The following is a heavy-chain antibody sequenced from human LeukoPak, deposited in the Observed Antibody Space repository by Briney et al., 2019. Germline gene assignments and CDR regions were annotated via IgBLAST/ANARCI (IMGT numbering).Heavy chain of an antibody. Sequence: GGSLRLSCAASGFTFSSYALSRVRQAPGKGLEWVSAISGRTSYIYYADSVKGRFTISRDNAKNSLYLQMNSLRAEDTAVYYCARDEYSSSWFTKLFDYWGQGTLVTVSS. CDR1: GFTFSSYA. V-gene: IGHV3-21*01. J-gene: IGHJ4*02. CDR2: ISGRTSYI. CDR3: ARDEYSSSWFTKLFDY. D-gene: IGHD6-13*01.